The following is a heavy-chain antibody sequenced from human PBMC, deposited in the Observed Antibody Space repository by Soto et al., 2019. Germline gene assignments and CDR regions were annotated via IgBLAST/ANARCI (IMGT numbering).Heavy chain of an antibody. CDR2: IIPFLSAT. D-gene: IGHD4-17*01. V-gene: IGHV1-69*01. J-gene: IGHJ6*02. Sequence: QVQLVQSGAEVKKPGSSVKVSCRASGGPFDRFALSWLRQAHGQGLEWMGGIIPFLSATTYAHKFQGRVTMTADESANTLYRETRLLTSAATAVYYCARGEDDYGDFGSMDVWGQGTSVTVSS. CDR3: ARGEDDYGDFGSMDV. CDR1: GGPFDRFA.